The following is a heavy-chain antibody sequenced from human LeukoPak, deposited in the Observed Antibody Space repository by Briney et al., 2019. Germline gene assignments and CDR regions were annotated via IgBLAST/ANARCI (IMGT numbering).Heavy chain of an antibody. CDR3: ARWGDYPYYYYYMDV. CDR2: ISAYSGNT. D-gene: IGHD4-17*01. V-gene: IGHV1-18*01. J-gene: IGHJ6*03. CDR1: GYTFTSYG. Sequence: ASVKVSCKASGYTFTSYGISWVRQAPGQGLEWMGWISAYSGNTNYAQKLQGRVTMTTDTSTSTAYMELRSLRSDDTAVYYCARWGDYPYYYYYMDVWGKGTTVTVSS.